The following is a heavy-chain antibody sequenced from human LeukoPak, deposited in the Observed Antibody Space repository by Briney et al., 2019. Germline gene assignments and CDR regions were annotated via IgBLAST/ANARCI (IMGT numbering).Heavy chain of an antibody. V-gene: IGHV4-34*01. CDR3: ARGHYYDSSGYPLYYYYYGMDL. D-gene: IGHD3-22*01. Sequence: KPSETLSLTCAVYGGSFSGYYCSWIRQPPGKGLEWIGEINHSVSTNYNPSLKSRVTISVDTSKNQFSLKLSSVTAADTAVYYCARGHYYDSSGYPLYYYYYGMDLWGQGTTVTVSS. J-gene: IGHJ6*02. CDR1: GGSFSGYY. CDR2: INHSVST.